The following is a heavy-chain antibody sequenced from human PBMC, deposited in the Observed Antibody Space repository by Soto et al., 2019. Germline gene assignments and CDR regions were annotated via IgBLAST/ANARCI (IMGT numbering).Heavy chain of an antibody. Sequence: NPGGSLRLSCAASGFTFSNAWMNWVRQAPGKGLEWVGRIKSKTDGGTTDYAAPVKGRFTISRDDSKNTLYLQMNSLKTEDTAVYYCTTAKPFDLRNAFDIWGQGTMVTVSS. CDR2: IKSKTDGGTT. V-gene: IGHV3-15*07. CDR1: GFTFSNAW. CDR3: TTAKPFDLRNAFDI. J-gene: IGHJ3*02.